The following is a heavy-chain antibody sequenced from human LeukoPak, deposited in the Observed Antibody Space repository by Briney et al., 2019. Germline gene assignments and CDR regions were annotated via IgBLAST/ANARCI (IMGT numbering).Heavy chain of an antibody. CDR3: AKANGAIFGVAGYFDY. J-gene: IGHJ4*02. V-gene: IGHV3-23*01. CDR2: ISGSGTNT. D-gene: IGHD3-3*02. CDR1: GFTFSSST. Sequence: GGSLRLSCEASGFTFSSSTMNWVRQAPGKGLEWVSAISGSGTNTYYADSVKGRFTISRDNSKNTLDLQMNSLRAEDTAVYYCAKANGAIFGVAGYFDYWGQGTLVTVSS.